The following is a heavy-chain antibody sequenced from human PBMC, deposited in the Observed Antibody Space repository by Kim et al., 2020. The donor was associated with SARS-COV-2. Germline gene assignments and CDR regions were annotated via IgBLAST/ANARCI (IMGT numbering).Heavy chain of an antibody. D-gene: IGHD1-26*01. V-gene: IGHV1-3*01. J-gene: IGHJ5*02. Sequence: NTKYSQKFQGRVTITRDTSASTAYMELSSLRSEDTAVYYCSRDPEGGVDAWGQGTLVTVSS. CDR3: SRDPEGGVDA. CDR2: NT.